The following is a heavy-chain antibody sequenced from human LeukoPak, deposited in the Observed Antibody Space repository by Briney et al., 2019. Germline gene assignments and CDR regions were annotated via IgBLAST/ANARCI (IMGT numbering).Heavy chain of an antibody. J-gene: IGHJ6*03. CDR1: GGTISSYY. V-gene: IGHV4-4*09. D-gene: IGHD4-11*01. CDR3: ATSNADYRRISRYYYYMDV. Sequence: SVTLSLTCTVSGGTISSYYWSWIRQPPGKGLEWIGYIYTSGSTNYNPSLKSRVTTSVDTSKTQFSLKLSSVTAADTAVYYCATSNADYRRISRYYYYMDVWGKGTTVTVSS. CDR2: IYTSGST.